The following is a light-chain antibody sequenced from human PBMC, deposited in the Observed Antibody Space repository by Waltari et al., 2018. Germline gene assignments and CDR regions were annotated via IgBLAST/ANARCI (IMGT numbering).Light chain of an antibody. CDR3: QQRSNWPPIT. V-gene: IGKV3-11*01. CDR1: QSVSSY. Sequence: EIVLTQSPATLSLSPGERATLSYRASQSVSSYLAWYQQKPGQAPRLLIYDASNRATGIPARFSGSGSGTDFTLIISSLEPEDFAVYYCQQRSNWPPITFGQGTRLEIK. J-gene: IGKJ5*01. CDR2: DAS.